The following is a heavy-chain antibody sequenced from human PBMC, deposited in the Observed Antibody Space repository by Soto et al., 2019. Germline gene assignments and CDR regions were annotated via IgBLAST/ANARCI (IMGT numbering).Heavy chain of an antibody. CDR3: ARAYSDAFDI. D-gene: IGHD2-15*01. J-gene: IGHJ3*02. Sequence: QVQLVESGGGLVKPGGSLRLSCVGSGFTFSDYYMTWIRQAPGKGLEWVAYISSSGSGIYYPDSVKGRFTISRDNAKNSLYLQMSSLRAEDTAVYYCARAYSDAFDIWGQGTMVTVSS. CDR2: ISSSGSGI. CDR1: GFTFSDYY. V-gene: IGHV3-11*01.